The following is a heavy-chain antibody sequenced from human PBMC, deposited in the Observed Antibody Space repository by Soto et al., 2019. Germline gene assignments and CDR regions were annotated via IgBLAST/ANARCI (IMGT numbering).Heavy chain of an antibody. V-gene: IGHV3-23*01. CDR2: LSGSGGST. CDR1: GFTFTTYA. CDR3: ARPLAHWTTVTTPFDS. J-gene: IGHJ4*02. D-gene: IGHD4-17*01. Sequence: PGGSLRLSCAASGFTFTTYAMHWVRQAPGKGLEWVSALSGSGGSTYYADSVQGRFTISRDNSNNTLYLQMSSLRAEDTALYYCARPLAHWTTVTTPFDSWGQGTLVTVSS.